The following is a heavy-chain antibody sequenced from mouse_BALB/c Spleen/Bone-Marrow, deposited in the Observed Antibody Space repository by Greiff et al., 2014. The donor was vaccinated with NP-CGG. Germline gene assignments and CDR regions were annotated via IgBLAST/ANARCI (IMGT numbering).Heavy chain of an antibody. V-gene: IGHV14-4*02. CDR2: IDPENGDT. J-gene: IGHJ1*01. Sequence: EVQLQQSGAELVRSGASVKLSCTASGFNIKDYYIHWVKQKPEQGLEWIGWIDPENGDTEYAPKFQGKATLTADTSSNTAYLQLSSLTSEDSAAYYCKDSYGRYFDVWGAGSTVTVSS. CDR3: KDSYGRYFDV. CDR1: GFNIKDYY. D-gene: IGHD3-3*01.